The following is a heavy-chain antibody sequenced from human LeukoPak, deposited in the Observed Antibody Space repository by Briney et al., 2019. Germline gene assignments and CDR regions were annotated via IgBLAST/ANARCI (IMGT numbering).Heavy chain of an antibody. V-gene: IGHV3-48*03. D-gene: IGHD5-12*01. CDR1: GFTFSSYE. CDR3: AREGFYSGYLYFDY. CDR2: ISSSGSTI. Sequence: PGGSLRLSCAASGFTFSSYEMNWVRQAPGKGLEWVSYISSSGSTIYYADSVKGRFTISRDNSKNTLYLQMNSLRAEDTAVYYCAREGFYSGYLYFDYWGQGTLVTVSS. J-gene: IGHJ4*02.